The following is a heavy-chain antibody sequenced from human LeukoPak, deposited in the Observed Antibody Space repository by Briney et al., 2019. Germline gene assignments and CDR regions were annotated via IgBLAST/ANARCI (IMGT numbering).Heavy chain of an antibody. V-gene: IGHV4-31*03. CDR2: IFYSGST. J-gene: IGHJ5*02. CDR3: ARAAVTTNWFDP. CDR1: GGSISSGGYY. D-gene: IGHD1-1*01. Sequence: SQTLSLTCTVSGGSISSGGYYWSWIRQHPGKGLEWIGYIFYSGSTYYNPSLKSRVTISVDTSKNHFSLKLSSVTAADTAVYYCARAAVTTNWFDPWGQGTLVTVSS.